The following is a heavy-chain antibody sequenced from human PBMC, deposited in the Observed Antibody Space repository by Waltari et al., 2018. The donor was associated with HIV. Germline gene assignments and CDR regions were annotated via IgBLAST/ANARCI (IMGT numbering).Heavy chain of an antibody. CDR1: GFTFSDYY. D-gene: IGHD4-17*01. Sequence: QVQLVESGGGLVKPGGSLRLPCAASGFTFSDYYMSWVRQAPGKGLEWGSYISSSSDYTNDADSVKGRFTISRDNAKNSLYLQMNSLRAEDTAVYYCARDLGDNGDYLFDYWGQGTLVTVSS. V-gene: IGHV3-11*05. J-gene: IGHJ4*02. CDR2: ISSSSDYT. CDR3: ARDLGDNGDYLFDY.